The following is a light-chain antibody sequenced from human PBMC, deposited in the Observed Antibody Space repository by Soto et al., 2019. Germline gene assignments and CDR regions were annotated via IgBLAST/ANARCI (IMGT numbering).Light chain of an antibody. CDR1: SGSVSTSYY. Sequence: QTVVTQEPSFSVSPGGTVTLTCGLSSGSVSTSYYPSWYQQTPGQAPRTLIYSTNTRSSGVPDRFSGSILGNKAALTITGAQADDESDYYCVLYMGSGISVFSGGTKLTVL. CDR3: VLYMGSGISV. V-gene: IGLV8-61*01. CDR2: STN. J-gene: IGLJ3*02.